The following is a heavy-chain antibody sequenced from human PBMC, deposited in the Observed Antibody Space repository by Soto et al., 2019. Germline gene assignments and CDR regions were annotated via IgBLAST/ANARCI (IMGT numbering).Heavy chain of an antibody. CDR2: IYYSGST. J-gene: IGHJ5*02. CDR3: AKSLSVTTTWFDA. D-gene: IGHD4-17*01. V-gene: IGHV4-39*07. CDR1: GGSISSSSYY. Sequence: SETLSLTCTVSGGSISSSSYYWGWIRQPPGKGLEWIGSIYYSGSTYYNPSLKSRVTISVDTSKNQFSLKLSSVTAEDTAAYYCAKSLSVTTTWFDAWGQGSLVTVSS.